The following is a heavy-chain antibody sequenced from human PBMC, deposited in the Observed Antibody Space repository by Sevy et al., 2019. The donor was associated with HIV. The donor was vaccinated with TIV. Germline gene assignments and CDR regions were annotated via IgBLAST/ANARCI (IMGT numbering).Heavy chain of an antibody. CDR1: GYTFTSYR. Sequence: ASVKVSCKASGYTFTSYRITWVRQAPGQGLEWMGWISPHNGDTNYAQKLRGRVTMIPDTSTSTAYMELRSLRSDDTAIYYCARAYCSGGSCYSLAHWGQGTLVTVSS. J-gene: IGHJ4*02. D-gene: IGHD2-15*01. CDR2: ISPHNGDT. CDR3: ARAYCSGGSCYSLAH. V-gene: IGHV1-18*01.